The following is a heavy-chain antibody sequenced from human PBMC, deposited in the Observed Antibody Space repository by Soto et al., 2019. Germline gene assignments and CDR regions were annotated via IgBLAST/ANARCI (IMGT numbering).Heavy chain of an antibody. D-gene: IGHD5-12*01. Sequence: GGSLRLSCAASGFTFSSYWMHWVRQAPGKGLVWVSRINSDGSSTSYADSVKGRFTISRDNAKNTLYLQMNSLRAEDTAVYYCARETRWLRHGSLDYWGQGTLVTVSS. CDR3: ARETRWLRHGSLDY. CDR1: GFTFSSYW. J-gene: IGHJ4*02. CDR2: INSDGSST. V-gene: IGHV3-74*01.